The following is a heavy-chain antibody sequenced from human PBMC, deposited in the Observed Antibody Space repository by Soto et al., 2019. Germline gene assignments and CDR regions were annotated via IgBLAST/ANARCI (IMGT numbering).Heavy chain of an antibody. J-gene: IGHJ4*02. CDR1: GGSISSGGYC. CDR3: VRGGDTTKVDY. Sequence: QVQLQESGPGLVKPSQTLSLTCTVSGGSISSGGYCWSWIRQHPGEGLEWIGFMYNSGSTSYNPSLKSRATISVDTSTNQFSLNLRSVTAADTAVYYCVRGGDTTKVDYWGQGTLVTVSS. V-gene: IGHV4-31*03. CDR2: MYNSGST. D-gene: IGHD3-16*01.